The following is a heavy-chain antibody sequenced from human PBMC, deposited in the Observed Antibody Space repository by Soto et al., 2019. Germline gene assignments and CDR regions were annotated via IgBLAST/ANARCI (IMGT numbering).Heavy chain of an antibody. V-gene: IGHV2-26*01. Sequence: QVTLKESGPGLVKPPETLTLTCTVSGFSLRNTRMGVSWIRQSPGKALEWLAHIFSNDAKSYSPSLKSRLAISRDTSKSQVVLTMTNVAPVDTATYYCARSLYVDYVHWYFDLWGRGTLVTVSS. CDR3: ARSLYVDYVHWYFDL. J-gene: IGHJ2*01. CDR2: IFSNDAK. D-gene: IGHD4-17*01. CDR1: GFSLRNTRMG.